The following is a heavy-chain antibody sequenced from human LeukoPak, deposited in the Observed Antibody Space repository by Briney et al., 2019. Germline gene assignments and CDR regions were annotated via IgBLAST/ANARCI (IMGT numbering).Heavy chain of an antibody. CDR1: GFTFSSYW. CDR2: IRYDGSNK. J-gene: IGHJ3*02. V-gene: IGHV3-30*02. Sequence: GGSLRLSCAASGFTFSSYWMSWVRQAPGKGLEWVAFIRYDGSNKYYADSVKGRFTISRDNSKNTLYLQMNSLRAEDTAVYYCAKEEYCSSTSCYDAFDIWGQGTMVTVSS. D-gene: IGHD2-2*01. CDR3: AKEEYCSSTSCYDAFDI.